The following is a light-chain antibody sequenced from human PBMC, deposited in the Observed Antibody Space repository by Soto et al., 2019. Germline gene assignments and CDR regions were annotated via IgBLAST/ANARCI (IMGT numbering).Light chain of an antibody. Sequence: IQLTQSLSSLSASVGDTVTIPCRASQGISSHLAWYQQKPGKAPKLLIYAASTLQTGVPSRFRGGGSGTDFTLTLSSLQPEDFATYYCQQVNSFPSTFGQGTRLEIK. J-gene: IGKJ5*01. CDR1: QGISSH. CDR3: QQVNSFPST. V-gene: IGKV1-9*01. CDR2: AAS.